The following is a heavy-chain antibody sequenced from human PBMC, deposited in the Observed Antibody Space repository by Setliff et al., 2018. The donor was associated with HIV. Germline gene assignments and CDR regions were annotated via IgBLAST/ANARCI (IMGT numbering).Heavy chain of an antibody. CDR1: GYTFTSYY. CDR3: AREGFGIAAAGDYYYGMDV. Sequence: ASVKVSCKASGYTFTSYYMHWVRQAPGQGLEWMGIINPSGGSTSYAQKFQGRVTMTRDTSTSTVYMELSSLRSEDTAVYYCAREGFGIAAAGDYYYGMDVWGQGTTVTVSS. V-gene: IGHV1-46*01. CDR2: INPSGGST. D-gene: IGHD6-13*01. J-gene: IGHJ6*02.